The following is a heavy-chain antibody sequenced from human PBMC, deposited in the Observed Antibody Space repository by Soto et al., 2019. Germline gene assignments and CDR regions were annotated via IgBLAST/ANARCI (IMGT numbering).Heavy chain of an antibody. Sequence: QVTMKESGPVLVKPIETLTLTCTVSGFSFSNAGLGVSWIRQPPGKALEWLAHLFSNDEKSYSTSLKSRLTISKDTSKSQVVLIMTNMDPVDTATYYCASTYSASWYWFDPWGQGTLVTVSS. D-gene: IGHD6-13*01. J-gene: IGHJ5*02. CDR1: GFSFSNAGLG. V-gene: IGHV2-26*04. CDR3: ASTYSASWYWFDP. CDR2: LFSNDEK.